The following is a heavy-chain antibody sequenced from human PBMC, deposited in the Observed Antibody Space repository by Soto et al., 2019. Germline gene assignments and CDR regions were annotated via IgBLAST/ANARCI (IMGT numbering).Heavy chain of an antibody. J-gene: IGHJ4*02. D-gene: IGHD1-1*01. CDR2: MNPNSGNT. Sequence: QVQLVQSGAEVKKPGASVKVSCKASGYTFTSYDINWVRQATGQGLEWMGWMNPNSGNTGYAQKFQGRITMTRDTSISTAYMELSSLRSEDTAGYYCVRETSTTPPDHWGQGTLVTVSS. CDR3: VRETSTTPPDH. CDR1: GYTFTSYD. V-gene: IGHV1-8*01.